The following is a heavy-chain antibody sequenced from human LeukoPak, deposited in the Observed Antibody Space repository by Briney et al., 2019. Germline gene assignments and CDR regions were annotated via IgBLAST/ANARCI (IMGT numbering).Heavy chain of an antibody. CDR1: GGSISSYY. CDR2: IYYSGST. D-gene: IGHD6-19*01. J-gene: IGHJ6*02. V-gene: IGHV4-59*01. Sequence: SETLSLTCTVSGGSISSYYWSWIRQPPGKGLEWIGYIYYSGSTNYNPSLKSRVTISVDTSKNQFSLKLSSVTAADTAVYYCARDPTERYSSGWISYGMDIWGQGTRSPSP. CDR3: ARDPTERYSSGWISYGMDI.